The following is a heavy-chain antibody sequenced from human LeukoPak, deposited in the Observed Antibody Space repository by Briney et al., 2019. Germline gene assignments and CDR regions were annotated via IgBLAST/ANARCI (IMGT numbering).Heavy chain of an antibody. CDR3: VRAIGSNTL. V-gene: IGHV3-21*01. CDR2: ISGGSDYI. D-gene: IGHD4-23*01. CDR1: GFTFSSYN. J-gene: IGHJ4*02. Sequence: PWGSLRLSCAASGFTFSSYNMYWVLQAPGKGLEWVSSISGGSDYIFHADPVKGRFTISRDNAKNSLYLQMNSLRAEDTAVSFCVRAIGSNTLWGQGTLVTVSS.